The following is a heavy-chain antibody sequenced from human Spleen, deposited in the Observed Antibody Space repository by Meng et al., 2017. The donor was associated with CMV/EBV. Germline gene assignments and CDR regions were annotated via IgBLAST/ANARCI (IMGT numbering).Heavy chain of an antibody. CDR3: AREDYYYYGMDV. CDR2: TYYKSKWYN. CDR1: GDSVSSNSAA. Sequence: SETLSLTCAISGDSVSSNSAAWTWIRQSPSRGLEWLGRTYYKSKWYNDYAVSVKSRITLNPDTSKNQFSLQLSSVTPEDTAVYYCAREDYYYYGMDVWGQGTTVTVSS. J-gene: IGHJ6*02. V-gene: IGHV6-1*01.